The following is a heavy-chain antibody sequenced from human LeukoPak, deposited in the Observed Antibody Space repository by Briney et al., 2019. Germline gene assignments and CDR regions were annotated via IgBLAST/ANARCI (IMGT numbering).Heavy chain of an antibody. CDR3: AAEFQERGFDH. V-gene: IGHV1-58*02. CDR2: IVVGSGNT. J-gene: IGHJ4*02. D-gene: IGHD1-26*01. CDR1: GFTFSSSA. Sequence: SVKVSCKASGFTFSSSAMQWVRQARGQRLEWIGWIVVGSGNTNYAQKFQERVTITRDMSTSTAYMELSSLRSEDTVVYYCAAEFQERGFDHWGQGTLVTVSS.